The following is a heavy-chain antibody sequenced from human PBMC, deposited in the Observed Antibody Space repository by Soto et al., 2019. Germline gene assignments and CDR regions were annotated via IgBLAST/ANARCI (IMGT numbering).Heavy chain of an antibody. V-gene: IGHV1-46*01. CDR3: ARGGHVVVVTAALDY. J-gene: IGHJ4*02. CDR1: GDTFTDYY. Sequence: QVQLMQSGAEVKKPGASVKVSCKASGDTFTDYYIHWVRQAPGQGLEWMGTVTPSGGHTTYAQHFVGRVTMARDPSTSTLYVELTSLTSDDTAIYYCARGGHVVVVTAALDYWGQGTLVTVSS. CDR2: VTPSGGHT. D-gene: IGHD2-21*02.